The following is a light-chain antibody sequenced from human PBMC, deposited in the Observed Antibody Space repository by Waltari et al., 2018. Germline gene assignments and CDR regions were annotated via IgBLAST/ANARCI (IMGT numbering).Light chain of an antibody. V-gene: IGKV3-15*01. CDR2: RAS. Sequence: EIVMTQSPATLAVSPGERATFPCRASQSISDNLAWYQQKPGQAPRLLIFRASTRATDIPARFSGSGSGTEFTLTISSLQSEDFAVYYCQQYDDWPLTFGPGTKVDF. CDR1: QSISDN. CDR3: QQYDDWPLT. J-gene: IGKJ3*01.